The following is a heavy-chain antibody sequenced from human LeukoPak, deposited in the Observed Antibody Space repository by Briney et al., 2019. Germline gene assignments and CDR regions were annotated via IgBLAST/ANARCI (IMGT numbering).Heavy chain of an antibody. D-gene: IGHD6-13*01. CDR3: ARVLLAAAGYDY. V-gene: IGHV1-2*02. CDR2: INPNSGGT. CDR1: GYTFTGYY. Sequence: ASVKVSCKASGYTFTGYYMHWVRQAPGQGLEWMGWINPNSGGTNYAQKFQGRVTITTDESTSTAYMELSSLRSEDTAVYYCARVLLAAAGYDYWGQGTLVTVSS. J-gene: IGHJ4*02.